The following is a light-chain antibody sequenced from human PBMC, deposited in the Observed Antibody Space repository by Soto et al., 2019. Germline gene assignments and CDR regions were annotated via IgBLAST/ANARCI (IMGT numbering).Light chain of an antibody. V-gene: IGKV3-11*01. CDR3: QQRSNWRVT. CDR2: GAS. CDR1: QSVSSN. J-gene: IGKJ4*01. Sequence: EIVITQSPATLSVSPGERATLSCRASQSVSSNLAWYQQKPGQAPSLLIYGASNMATGIPARFSGSGSGTDFTLTISSLEPEDIAVYYCQQRSNWRVTFGGGTKVDIK.